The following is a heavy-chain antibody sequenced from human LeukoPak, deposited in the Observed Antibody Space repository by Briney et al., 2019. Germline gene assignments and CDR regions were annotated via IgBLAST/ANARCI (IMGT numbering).Heavy chain of an antibody. Sequence: GESLKISCKGSGYSFTTYWISWVRQMPGKGLEWMGRIDPSDSYINYSPSFQGHVTISVDKSISTAYLQWSSLKASDTAMYYCARQGGFYDNRGYNDAFDIWGQGTVVTVSS. D-gene: IGHD3-22*01. V-gene: IGHV5-10-1*01. CDR3: ARQGGFYDNRGYNDAFDI. CDR1: GYSFTTYW. J-gene: IGHJ3*02. CDR2: IDPSDSYI.